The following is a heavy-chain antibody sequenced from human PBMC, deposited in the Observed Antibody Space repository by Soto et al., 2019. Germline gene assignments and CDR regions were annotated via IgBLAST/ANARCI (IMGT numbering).Heavy chain of an antibody. V-gene: IGHV3-33*01. CDR3: ARVRSGWYDH. J-gene: IGHJ5*02. D-gene: IGHD3-3*01. CDR1: GFTFSGYG. Sequence: QVQLVESGGGVVRPGRSLRLSGAASGFTFSGYGRNWVRQAPGKGLGGVAVIWYDGSNNYYEDSVKGRFTISRDNSKNTLYLQMNSLRAEDTAVYYCARVRSGWYDHWGQGTLVTVSS. CDR2: IWYDGSNN.